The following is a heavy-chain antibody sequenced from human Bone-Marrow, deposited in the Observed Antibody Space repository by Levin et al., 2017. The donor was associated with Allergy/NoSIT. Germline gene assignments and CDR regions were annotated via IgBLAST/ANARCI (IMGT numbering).Heavy chain of an antibody. D-gene: IGHD3-3*01. CDR1: GFTFDDYA. V-gene: IGHV3-20*01. CDR2: INWNGGST. CDR3: TLGVVSGVVTTYLFYP. Sequence: PGGSLRLSCAASGFTFDDYAMSWVRQAPGKGLEWVSNINWNGGSTSYADSVKGRFTISRDNAKNSLYLQMSSLIAEDTAFYHCTLGVVSGVVTTYLFYPWGKGTLVTVSS. J-gene: IGHJ5*02.